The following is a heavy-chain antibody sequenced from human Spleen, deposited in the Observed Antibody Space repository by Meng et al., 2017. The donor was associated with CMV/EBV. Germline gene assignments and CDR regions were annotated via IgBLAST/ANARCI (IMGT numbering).Heavy chain of an antibody. CDR2: IKPNGGVT. Sequence: YYINWVRQTPGQGLEWMGWIKPNGGVTDLAVKFQARFTMTRDTSISTAYMEISRLRSDDTAVYYCARGTKDAAFRVAYSYYFGLDVWGQGTTVTVSS. V-gene: IGHV1-2*02. D-gene: IGHD3-3*01. CDR3: ARGTKDAAFRVAYSYYFGLDV. J-gene: IGHJ6*02. CDR1: YY.